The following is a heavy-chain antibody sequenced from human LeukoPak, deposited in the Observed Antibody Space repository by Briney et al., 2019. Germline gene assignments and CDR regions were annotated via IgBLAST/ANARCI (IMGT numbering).Heavy chain of an antibody. V-gene: IGHV3-21*01. CDR3: ARGLVPYWYFDL. Sequence: GGSLRLSCAASGFTFSSYSMNWVRQAPGKGLEWVSSISSSSSYIYYADSVKGRFTISRDNAKNSLYLQMNSLRAEDTAVYYCARGLVPYWYFDLWGRGTLVTVSS. CDR1: GFTFSSYS. J-gene: IGHJ2*01. CDR2: ISSSSSYI. D-gene: IGHD3-10*01.